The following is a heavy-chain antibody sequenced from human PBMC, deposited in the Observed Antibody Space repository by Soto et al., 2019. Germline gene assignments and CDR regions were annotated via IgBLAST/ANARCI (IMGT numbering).Heavy chain of an antibody. CDR3: AKAPSYITMVRGVMYDAFDI. V-gene: IGHV3-23*01. CDR1: GFTFSSYA. CDR2: ISGSGGST. D-gene: IGHD3-10*01. Sequence: GESLKISCAASGFTFSSYAMSWVRQAPGKGLEWVSAISGSGGSTYYADSVKGRFTISRDNSKNTLYLQMNSLRAEDTAVYYCAKAPSYITMVRGVMYDAFDIWGQGTMVTVSS. J-gene: IGHJ3*02.